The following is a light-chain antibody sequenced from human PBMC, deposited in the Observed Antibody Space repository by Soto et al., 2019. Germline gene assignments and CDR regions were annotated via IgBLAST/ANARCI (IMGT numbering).Light chain of an antibody. CDR2: GAS. CDR3: QQYGSSPALT. Sequence: ESVLTQATGTLSLSPGERATLSCRASQSVSSSYLAWYQQKPGQAPRLLIYGASSRATGIPDRFSGSGSGTDFTLTISRLEPEDFAVYYCQQYGSSPALTFGGGTKVDI. V-gene: IGKV3-20*01. J-gene: IGKJ4*01. CDR1: QSVSSSY.